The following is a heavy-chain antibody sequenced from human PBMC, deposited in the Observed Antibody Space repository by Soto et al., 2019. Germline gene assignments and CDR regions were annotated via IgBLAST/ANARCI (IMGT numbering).Heavy chain of an antibody. Sequence: PSETLSLTCTVSGGSISNTSYYWGWIRQPPGRGLEWIGSIYYSGTTYYNPSLKSRVTISVDTSKNQFSLKLSSLTAADTAVYHCATHGGYKAPLRSWGQGVLVTVSS. J-gene: IGHJ4*02. CDR2: IYYSGTT. D-gene: IGHD4-17*01. CDR1: GGSISNTSYY. CDR3: ATHGGYKAPLRS. V-gene: IGHV4-39*01.